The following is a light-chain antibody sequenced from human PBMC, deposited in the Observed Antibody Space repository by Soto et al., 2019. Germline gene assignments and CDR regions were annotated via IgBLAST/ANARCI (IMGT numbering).Light chain of an antibody. V-gene: IGLV2-23*01. CDR1: SXDVGSHKL. CDR3: CSNAVGSTYV. J-gene: IGLJ1*01. Sequence: QSVLAQPASVSGSPGQSITISCTGTSXDVGSHKLVSWYQQYPGNAPKLIIFEAYKRPSGVSNRFSGSKSGSTASLTISGLQAEDEADYYCCSNAVGSTYVFGTGTKVTVL. CDR2: EAY.